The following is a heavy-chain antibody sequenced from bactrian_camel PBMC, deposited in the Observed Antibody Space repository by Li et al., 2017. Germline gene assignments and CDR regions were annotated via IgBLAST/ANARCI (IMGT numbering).Heavy chain of an antibody. D-gene: IGHD1*01. CDR3: AASRWVTWARELLESDFHF. V-gene: IGHV3S55*01. J-gene: IGHJ6*01. Sequence: HVQLVESGGGSVQAGGSLRPSCTASGLAYFSHCMSWFRQVPGQSREGVATIDQVGSTDYADSVLGRFTISKNSKNTFYLQMNQLKPEDTAMYYCAASRWVTWARELLESDFHFWGQGTQVTVS. CDR2: IDQVGST. CDR1: GLAYFSHC.